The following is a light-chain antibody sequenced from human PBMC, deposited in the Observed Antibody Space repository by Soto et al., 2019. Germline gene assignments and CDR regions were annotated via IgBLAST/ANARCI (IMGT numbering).Light chain of an antibody. CDR1: SSNIGAGND. V-gene: IGLV1-40*01. CDR3: QSYDSSLSGSEV. CDR2: GNG. J-gene: IGLJ1*01. Sequence: QSVLTQPPSVSGAPGQRVTISCTGSSSNIGAGNDVHWYQHLPGTAPKLLIYGNGNRPSGVPDRFSGSKSGTSASLAITGRQAEDEADDYCQSYDSSLSGSEVFGTGTKLTVL.